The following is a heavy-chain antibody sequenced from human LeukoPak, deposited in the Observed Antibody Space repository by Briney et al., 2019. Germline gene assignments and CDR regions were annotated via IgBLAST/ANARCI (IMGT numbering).Heavy chain of an antibody. V-gene: IGHV4-59*01. J-gene: IGHJ3*02. CDR2: IYYSGST. CDR3: ARPAYYGDYGGAFDI. CDR1: GGSISSYY. D-gene: IGHD4-17*01. Sequence: MSSETLSLTCTVSGGSISSYYWSWIRQPPGKGLEWIGYIYYSGSTNYNPSLKSRVTISVDTSKNQFSLKLSSVTAADTAVYYCARPAYYGDYGGAFDIWGQGTMVTVSS.